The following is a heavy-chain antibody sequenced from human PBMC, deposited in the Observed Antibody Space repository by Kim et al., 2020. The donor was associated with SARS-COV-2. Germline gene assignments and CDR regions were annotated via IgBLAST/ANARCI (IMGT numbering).Heavy chain of an antibody. V-gene: IGHV5-51*01. CDR2: IFLGDSDT. J-gene: IGHJ4*02. Sequence: GESLKISCKGSGNTFPYSWIGWVRQMSGRGLEWMGMIFLGDSDTRYSPSFQGQITISADTSTSTAYLQWSDLKASDSGTYYCARLGDGHNTFFDYWGQGTQVTVSS. CDR3: ARLGDGHNTFFDY. D-gene: IGHD3-10*01. CDR1: GNTFPYSW.